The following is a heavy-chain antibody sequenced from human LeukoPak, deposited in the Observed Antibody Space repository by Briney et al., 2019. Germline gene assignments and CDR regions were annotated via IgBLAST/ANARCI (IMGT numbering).Heavy chain of an antibody. V-gene: IGHV3-9*01. CDR2: ICWNSGSI. CDR3: AKARYYDSSGFTLDY. Sequence: GGSLRLSCAASGFTFDDYAMHWVRQAPGKGLEGVSVICWNSGSIGYADSVKGRFTISRDNAKNSLYLQMNSLRAEDTALYYCAKARYYDSSGFTLDYWGQGTLVTVSS. CDR1: GFTFDDYA. D-gene: IGHD3-22*01. J-gene: IGHJ4*02.